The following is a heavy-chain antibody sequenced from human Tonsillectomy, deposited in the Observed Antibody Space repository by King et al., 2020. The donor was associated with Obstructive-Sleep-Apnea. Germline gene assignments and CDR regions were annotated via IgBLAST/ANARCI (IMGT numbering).Heavy chain of an antibody. J-gene: IGHJ3*02. CDR2: FSYDGSNK. Sequence: QLVQSGGGVVQPGRSLRLSCAASGFTFGSFGMHWVRQAPGKGLEWVAVFSYDGSNKYYADSVKGRFTISRDNSKNTLYLQMNSLRAEDTAVYYCAKDLFVDSSSWYGGAFDIWGQGTMVTVSS. D-gene: IGHD6-13*01. CDR3: AKDLFVDSSSWYGGAFDI. CDR1: GFTFGSFG. V-gene: IGHV3-30*18.